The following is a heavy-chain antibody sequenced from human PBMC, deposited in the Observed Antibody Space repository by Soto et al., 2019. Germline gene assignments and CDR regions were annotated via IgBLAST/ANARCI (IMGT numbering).Heavy chain of an antibody. CDR3: ARLKTNYGMDV. CDR2: INHSGST. CDR1: GGAFSGYY. V-gene: IGHV4-34*01. D-gene: IGHD4-17*01. J-gene: IGHJ6*02. Sequence: QVQLQQWGAGLLKPSATLSLTCAVYGGAFSGYYWNWIRQPPGKGLEWIGEINHSGSTNYNPSLKSRLTVSVDTSKNQLSLTLSSVTAADTAVYYCARLKTNYGMDVWGQGTTVTVSS.